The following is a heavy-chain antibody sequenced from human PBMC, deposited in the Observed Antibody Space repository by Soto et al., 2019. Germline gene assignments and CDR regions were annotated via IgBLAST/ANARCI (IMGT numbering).Heavy chain of an antibody. J-gene: IGHJ4*02. CDR2: IYYSGST. CDR1: GGSISSYY. D-gene: IGHD4-17*01. CDR3: ARLYYGDYKFDY. V-gene: IGHV4-59*08. Sequence: SEALSLTCTVSGGSISSYYWNWVRQPPGKGLEWIGYIYYSGSTNYNPSLKSRVTISVDTSKNQFSLKLSSVTAADTAVYYCARLYYGDYKFDYWGQGTLVTVSS.